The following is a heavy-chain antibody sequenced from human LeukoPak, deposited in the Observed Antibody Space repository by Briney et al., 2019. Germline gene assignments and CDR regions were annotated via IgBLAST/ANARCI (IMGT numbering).Heavy chain of an antibody. J-gene: IGHJ4*02. Sequence: VASVKVSCKASGYTFTSYAMHWVRQAPGQRPEWMGWINAGNGNTKYSQKFQGRVTITRDTSARTAYMELSSLRSEDTAVYYCARAPSFYYGSGSYQDYWGQGTLVTVSS. CDR3: ARAPSFYYGSGSYQDY. CDR2: INAGNGNT. D-gene: IGHD3-10*01. V-gene: IGHV1-3*01. CDR1: GYTFTSYA.